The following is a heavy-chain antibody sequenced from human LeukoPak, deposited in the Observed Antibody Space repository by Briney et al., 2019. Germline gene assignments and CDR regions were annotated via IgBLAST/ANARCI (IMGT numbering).Heavy chain of an antibody. V-gene: IGHV4-39*01. D-gene: IGHD6-13*01. J-gene: IGHJ4*02. CDR2: IYYSGST. CDR3: ARQLAAAGNY. Sequence: SETLSLTCTVSGDSISSSSYYWGWIRQPPGKGLEWIGNIYYSGSTYYNPSLKSRVTISVDTSKNQFSLKLSSVTAADTAVYYCARQLAAAGNYWGQGTLVTVSS. CDR1: GDSISSSSYY.